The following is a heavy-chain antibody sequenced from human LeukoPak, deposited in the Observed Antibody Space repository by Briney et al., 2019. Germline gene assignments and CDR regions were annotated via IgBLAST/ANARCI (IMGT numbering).Heavy chain of an antibody. J-gene: IGHJ4*02. D-gene: IGHD3-22*01. CDR3: ARADSGYYEY. Sequence: GASVKVSCKASGYMFTDYYLHWVRQAPGQGLEWMGWIKAESGRTHYAQKFQGGVTMTRDTSISTAYMELSRLRSDDTAVYYCARADSGYYEYWGQGTLVTVSS. CDR2: IKAESGRT. V-gene: IGHV1-2*02. CDR1: GYMFTDYY.